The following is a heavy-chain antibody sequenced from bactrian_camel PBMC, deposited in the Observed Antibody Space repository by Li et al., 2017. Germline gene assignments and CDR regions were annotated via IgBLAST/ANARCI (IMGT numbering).Heavy chain of an antibody. CDR1: GFTFSDTG. V-gene: IGHV3S40*01. Sequence: DVQLVESGGGLVQPGGSLRLSCAASGFTFSDTGMSWVRQAPGQGLEWVSSIDRSGSTKQYASSVKGRFTMSQDNAKSMVYLQMNSLKPEDTAMYYCAADPVACSWSPADFDTWGQGTQVTVS. D-gene: IGHD6*01. CDR3: AADPVACSWSPADFDT. CDR2: IDRSGSTK. J-gene: IGHJ6*01.